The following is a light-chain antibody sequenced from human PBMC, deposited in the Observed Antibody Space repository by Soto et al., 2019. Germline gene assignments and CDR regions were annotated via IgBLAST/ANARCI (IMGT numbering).Light chain of an antibody. Sequence: EIVMTQSPATLSVSPGERATLSCRASQSVNIHLAWYQQKPGQAPRLLIYGASSRATGIPDRFSGSGSGTDFTLTISRLEPEDFAVYYCQQYGSSITFGQGTRLEI. J-gene: IGKJ5*01. CDR1: QSVNIH. CDR2: GAS. V-gene: IGKV3-20*01. CDR3: QQYGSSIT.